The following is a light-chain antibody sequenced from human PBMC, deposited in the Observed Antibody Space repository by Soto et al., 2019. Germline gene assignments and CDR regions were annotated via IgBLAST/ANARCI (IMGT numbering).Light chain of an antibody. J-gene: IGLJ7*01. Sequence: QSALTQPPSASGSPGQSVTISCTGTSSDVGGYNYVSWYQQHPGKAPKLLMFRVTERPSGVPDRFSGSKSGNTASLTVSRLQAEDEADYYCCAYAGINTVIFGGGTQLTVL. CDR2: RVT. V-gene: IGLV2-8*01. CDR3: CAYAGINTVI. CDR1: SSDVGGYNY.